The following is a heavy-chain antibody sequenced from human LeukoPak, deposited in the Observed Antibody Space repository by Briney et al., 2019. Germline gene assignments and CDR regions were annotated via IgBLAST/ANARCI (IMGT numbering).Heavy chain of an antibody. Sequence: PSETLSLTCAVYGGSFSGYYWSWIRQPPGKGLEWIGEINHSGSTNYNTSFKSRVTISVDTSKNQFSLKLSSVTAADTAVYYCARVSSSSAYWGQGTLVTVSS. D-gene: IGHD6-6*01. J-gene: IGHJ4*02. V-gene: IGHV4-34*01. CDR1: GGSFSGYY. CDR2: INHSGST. CDR3: ARVSSSSAY.